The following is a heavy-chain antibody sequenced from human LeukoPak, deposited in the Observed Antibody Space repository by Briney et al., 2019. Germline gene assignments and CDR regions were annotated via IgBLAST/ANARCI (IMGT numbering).Heavy chain of an antibody. CDR1: GFTFSSYG. D-gene: IGHD3-22*01. J-gene: IGHJ4*02. CDR3: AKRLGYYDSSEGYFDY. CDR2: ISYDGSNK. V-gene: IGHV3-30*18. Sequence: GGSLRLSCAASGFTFSSYGMHWVRQAPGKGLEWVAVISYDGSNKNYADSVKGRFTISRGISKNTLYLQMDSLRAEDTAVYYCAKRLGYYDSSEGYFDYWGQGTLVTVSS.